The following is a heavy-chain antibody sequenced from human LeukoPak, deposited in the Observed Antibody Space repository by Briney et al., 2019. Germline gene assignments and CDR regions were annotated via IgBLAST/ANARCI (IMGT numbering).Heavy chain of an antibody. J-gene: IGHJ4*02. CDR3: AKEKTTVITPGIDY. D-gene: IGHD4-23*01. Sequence: GGSLRLSCAASGFTFSSYAMSWVRQAPGKGLEWVSAISDGGVTTYYADSVKGRFTISRDNSKNTVRLQMNSLRAEDTAVYYCAKEKTTVITPGIDYWGQGTLVTVSS. CDR1: GFTFSSYA. CDR2: ISDGGVTT. V-gene: IGHV3-23*01.